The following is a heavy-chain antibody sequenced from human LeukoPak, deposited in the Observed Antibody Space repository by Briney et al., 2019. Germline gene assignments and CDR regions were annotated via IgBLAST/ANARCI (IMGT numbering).Heavy chain of an antibody. D-gene: IGHD3-22*01. V-gene: IGHV1-69*06. Sequence: ASVKVSCKASGGTFSSYAISWVRQAPGQGLEWMGRIIPIFGTANYAQKFQGRVTITADKSTSTAYMELSSPRSEDTAVYYCAREPSITMIVETYFDYWGQGTLVTVSS. J-gene: IGHJ4*02. CDR3: AREPSITMIVETYFDY. CDR1: GGTFSSYA. CDR2: IIPIFGTA.